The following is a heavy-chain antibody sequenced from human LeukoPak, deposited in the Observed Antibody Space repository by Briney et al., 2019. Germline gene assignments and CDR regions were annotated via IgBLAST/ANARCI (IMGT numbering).Heavy chain of an antibody. V-gene: IGHV1-69*13. Sequence: SVKVSCKASGGTFSNYAISWVRQAPGQGLEWMGGIIPIFGTANYAQKFQGRVTITADESTSTAYMELSSLRSEDTAVYYCAREGGIVVVTGLDAFDIWGQGTMVTVSS. D-gene: IGHD2-21*02. J-gene: IGHJ3*02. CDR3: AREGGIVVVTGLDAFDI. CDR2: IIPIFGTA. CDR1: GGTFSNYA.